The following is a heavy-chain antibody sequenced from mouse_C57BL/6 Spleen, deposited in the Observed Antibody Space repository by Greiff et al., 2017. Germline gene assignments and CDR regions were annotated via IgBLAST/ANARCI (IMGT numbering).Heavy chain of an antibody. V-gene: IGHV1-53*01. CDR1: GYTFTSYW. Sequence: VQLQQSGTELVKPGASVKLSCKASGYTFTSYWMHWVKQRPGQGLEWIGNINPSNGGTNYNEKFKSKATLTVDKSSSTAYMQLSSLPSEDSAVYYCARDCYDYDAFAYWGQGTLVTVSA. D-gene: IGHD2-4*01. CDR2: INPSNGGT. CDR3: ARDCYDYDAFAY. J-gene: IGHJ3*01.